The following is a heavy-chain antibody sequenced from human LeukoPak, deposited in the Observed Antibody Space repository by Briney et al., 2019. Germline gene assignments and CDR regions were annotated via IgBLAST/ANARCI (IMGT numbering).Heavy chain of an antibody. V-gene: IGHV4-4*02. D-gene: IGHD3-22*01. CDR1: GGSISTSNW. CDR2: IYHSGST. Sequence: SETLSLTCTVSGGSISTSNWWNWVRQPPGKGLQWIGEIYHSGSTNYNPSLKSRVAISLDKSKNLFSLRLTSVTAADTAVYYCARGGGYQTPFDYWGQGTLVTVSS. J-gene: IGHJ4*02. CDR3: ARGGGYQTPFDY.